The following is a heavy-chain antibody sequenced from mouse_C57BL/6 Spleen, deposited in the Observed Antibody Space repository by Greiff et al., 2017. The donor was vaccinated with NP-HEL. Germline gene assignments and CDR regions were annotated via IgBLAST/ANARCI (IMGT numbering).Heavy chain of an antibody. CDR3: ARRTVGGYYYAMDY. CDR2: INPNYGTN. Sequence: EVQLQESGPELVKPGASVKISCKASGYSFTDYNMNWVKQSNGKSLEWIGVINPNYGTNSYNQKFKGKATLTVDQSSSTAYMQLNSLTSEDSAVYYCARRTVGGYYYAMDYWGQGTSVTVAS. V-gene: IGHV1-39*01. D-gene: IGHD1-1*01. J-gene: IGHJ4*01. CDR1: GYSFTDYN.